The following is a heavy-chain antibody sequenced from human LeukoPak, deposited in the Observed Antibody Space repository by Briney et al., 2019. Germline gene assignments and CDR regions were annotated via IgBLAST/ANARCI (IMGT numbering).Heavy chain of an antibody. CDR1: GASISSTSYY. D-gene: IGHD1-26*01. CDR3: ARDPKRGSYYASFDY. V-gene: IGHV4-39*07. Sequence: PSDTLSLTCTVSGASISSTSYYWGWIRQPPGKGLEWIGSIYYSGSTYYNPSLKSRVTISVDTSKNQFSLKLSSVTAADTAVYYCARDPKRGSYYASFDYRGQGTLVTVSS. CDR2: IYYSGST. J-gene: IGHJ4*02.